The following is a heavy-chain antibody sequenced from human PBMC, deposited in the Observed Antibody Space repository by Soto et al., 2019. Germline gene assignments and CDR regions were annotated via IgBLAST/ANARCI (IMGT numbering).Heavy chain of an antibody. J-gene: IGHJ6*02. CDR2: IYSGGST. Sequence: GGSLRLSCAASGFTVSSNYMSWVRQAPGKGLEWVSVIYSGGSTYYADSVKGRFTITRDNSKNTLYLQMNSLRAEDTAVEYWARETGSSSWYGGYYGMDVWGQGTTVTVSS. V-gene: IGHV3-66*01. CDR1: GFTVSSNY. CDR3: ARETGSSSWYGGYYGMDV. D-gene: IGHD6-13*01.